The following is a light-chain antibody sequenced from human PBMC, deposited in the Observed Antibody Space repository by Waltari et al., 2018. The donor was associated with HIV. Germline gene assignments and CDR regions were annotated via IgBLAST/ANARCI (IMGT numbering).Light chain of an antibody. CDR2: SND. Sequence: QSVLTQPPSAPGTPGHRATIPCSGRRPHTAATPLHWDQQLPGTAPKLLIYSNDQRPSGVHDRFSGSKSGTSASLAISGLQSEDEADYYCASWDDSLNGVFGTVTKVTVL. CDR3: ASWDDSLNGV. V-gene: IGLV1-44*01. CDR1: RPHTAATP. J-gene: IGLJ1*01.